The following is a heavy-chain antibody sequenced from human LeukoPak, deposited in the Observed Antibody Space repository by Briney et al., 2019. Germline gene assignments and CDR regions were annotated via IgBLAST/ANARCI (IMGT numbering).Heavy chain of an antibody. J-gene: IGHJ4*02. Sequence: SGTLSLTCAVSGGSISSSNWWSWVRQPPGKGLEWIGEIYRSGSTNYNPSLKSRVTISLDKSKNQFSLRLSSVTAADTAVYYCARYRGASGYHFDYWGQGTLVTVSS. V-gene: IGHV4-4*02. D-gene: IGHD5-12*01. CDR2: IYRSGST. CDR1: GGSISSSNW. CDR3: ARYRGASGYHFDY.